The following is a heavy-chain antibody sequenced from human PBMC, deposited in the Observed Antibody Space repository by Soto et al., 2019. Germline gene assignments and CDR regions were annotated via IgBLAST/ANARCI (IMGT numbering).Heavy chain of an antibody. D-gene: IGHD5-12*01. J-gene: IGHJ4*02. CDR2: IYYSGST. CDR3: ARTRWLQSPFDY. CDR1: GGSISSYY. Sequence: SETLSLTCTVSGGSISSYYWSWIRQPPGKGLEWIGYIYYSGSTNYNPSLKSRFTISVDTSKNQFSLKLSSVTAADTAVYYCARTRWLQSPFDYWGQGTLVTVSS. V-gene: IGHV4-59*01.